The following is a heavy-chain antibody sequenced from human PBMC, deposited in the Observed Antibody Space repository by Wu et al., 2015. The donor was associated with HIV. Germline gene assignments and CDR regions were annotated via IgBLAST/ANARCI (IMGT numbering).Heavy chain of an antibody. D-gene: IGHD2-2*01. J-gene: IGHJ4*02. CDR2: ISAYNGNT. CDR3: ARDQTPAKLVPFDY. V-gene: IGHV1-18*01. Sequence: QVQLMQSGAEVKKPGASVKVSCKTSGYTFTDNYIHWVRQAPGQGLEWMGWISAYNGNTNYAQKLQGRVTMTTDTSTSTAYMELRSLRPDDTAVYYCARDQTPAKLVPFDYWGQGTLVTVSS. CDR1: GYTFTDNY.